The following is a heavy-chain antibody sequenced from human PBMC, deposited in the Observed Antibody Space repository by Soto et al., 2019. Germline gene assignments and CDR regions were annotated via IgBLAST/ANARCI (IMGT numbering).Heavy chain of an antibody. V-gene: IGHV3-23*01. CDR1: GFAFSSYA. CDR3: AKDFREDYYDSSGYYGPFDY. D-gene: IGHD3-22*01. Sequence: PGGSLRLSCAASGFAFSSYAMSWFRQAPGKGLEWVSAISGSGGSTYYADSVKGRFTISRDNSKNTLYLQMNSLRAEDTAVYYCAKDFREDYYDSSGYYGPFDYWGQGTLVTV. J-gene: IGHJ4*02. CDR2: ISGSGGST.